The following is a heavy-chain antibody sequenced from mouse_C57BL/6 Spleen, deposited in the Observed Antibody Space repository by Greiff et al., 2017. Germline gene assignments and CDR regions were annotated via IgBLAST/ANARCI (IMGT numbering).Heavy chain of an antibody. CDR3: ARHDYGNYWYFDV. J-gene: IGHJ1*03. CDR1: GFTFSSYG. Sequence: EVQRVESGGDLVKPGGSLKLSCAASGFTFSSYGMSWVRQTPDKRLEWVATISSGGSYTYYPDSVKGRFTISRDNAKNTLYLQMSSLKSEDTAMYYWARHDYGNYWYFDVWGTGTTVTVSS. D-gene: IGHD2-1*01. CDR2: ISSGGSYT. V-gene: IGHV5-6*01.